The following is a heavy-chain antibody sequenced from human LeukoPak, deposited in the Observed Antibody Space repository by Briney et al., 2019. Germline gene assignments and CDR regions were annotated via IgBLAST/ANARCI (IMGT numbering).Heavy chain of an antibody. V-gene: IGHV1-2*04. CDR1: GYTFTGYY. J-gene: IGHJ3*02. D-gene: IGHD2-2*01. CDR2: INPNSGGT. Sequence: ASVKVSCKASGYTFTGYYMHWVRQAPGQGLEWMGWINPNSGGTNCAQKFQGWVTMTRDTSISTAYMELSRLRSDDTAVYYCARCGYCSSTSCSRGAFDIWGQGTMVTVSS. CDR3: ARCGYCSSTSCSRGAFDI.